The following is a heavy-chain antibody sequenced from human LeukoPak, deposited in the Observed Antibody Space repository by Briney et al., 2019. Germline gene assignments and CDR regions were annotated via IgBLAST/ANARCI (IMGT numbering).Heavy chain of an antibody. CDR2: ISSSSSTI. D-gene: IGHD2-2*01. V-gene: IGHV3-48*02. Sequence: GGSLRLSCAASGFTFSSYSMNWVRQAPGKGLEWVSYISSSSSTIYYADSVKGRFTISRDNAKNSLCLQMNSLRDEDTAVYYCARGSKYQLLKAYYFDYWGQGTLVTVSS. CDR3: ARGSKYQLLKAYYFDY. CDR1: GFTFSSYS. J-gene: IGHJ4*02.